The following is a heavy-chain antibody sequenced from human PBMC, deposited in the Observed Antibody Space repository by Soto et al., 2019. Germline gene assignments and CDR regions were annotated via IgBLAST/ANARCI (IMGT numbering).Heavy chain of an antibody. Sequence: PSETLSLHLTVSVGSGSSSRFYWSWIRQPPGKGLEWIGYIYYSGSTKYNPSLRSRVTISVDTSKNQFSLKLTSVTAADTAVYYCARSGSGSGWLGGQGTLVTVSS. CDR2: IYYSGST. CDR3: ARSGSGSGWL. D-gene: IGHD6-19*01. CDR1: VGSGSSSRFY. J-gene: IGHJ4*02. V-gene: IGHV4-61*01.